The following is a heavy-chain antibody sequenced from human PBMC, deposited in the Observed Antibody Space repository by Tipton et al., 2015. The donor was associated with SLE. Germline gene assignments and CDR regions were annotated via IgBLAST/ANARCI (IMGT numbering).Heavy chain of an antibody. J-gene: IGHJ6*02. CDR2: ISTTNYT. CDR3: VRDSETRTPYYYGMDV. D-gene: IGHD4-23*01. CDR1: GFTFSSYS. Sequence: SLRLSCAASGFTFSSYSMNWVRQAPGKGLEWVSSISTTNYTYYADSVKGRFTISRDNAKNSLYLQMSSLRVEDTGVYYCVRDSETRTPYYYGMDVWGQGTTVTVSS. V-gene: IGHV3-21*01.